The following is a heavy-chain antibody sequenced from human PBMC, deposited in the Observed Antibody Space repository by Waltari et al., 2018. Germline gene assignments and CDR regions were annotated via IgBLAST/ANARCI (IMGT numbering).Heavy chain of an antibody. CDR2: LSNGNYVS. V-gene: IGHV3-23*01. Sequence: LESGGASVQPGGSLRLSCAASGFNVNDNTMSWVRQPPGKGLEWVSSLSNGNYVSYQSDSVKGRFTTSRDIAGNSIYLQMSGLRSEDTAIYYCVREVGYTNSATWGQGTLVNVSP. CDR1: GFNVNDNT. CDR3: VREVGYTNSAT. J-gene: IGHJ4*02. D-gene: IGHD4-4*01.